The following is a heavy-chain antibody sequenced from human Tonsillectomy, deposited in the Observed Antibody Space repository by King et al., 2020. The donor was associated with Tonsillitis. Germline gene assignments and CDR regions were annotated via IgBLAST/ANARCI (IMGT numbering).Heavy chain of an antibody. CDR2: INHSGST. D-gene: IGHD4-11*01. V-gene: IGHV4-34*01. J-gene: IGHJ4*02. CDR1: GGSFSGYY. CDR3: ARDHTVTTSFAY. Sequence: VQLQQWGAGLLKPSETLSLTCAVYGGSFSGYYWSWIRQPPGKGLEWIGEINHSGSTNYNPSLKSRVTISVDTSKNQFSLKLSSVTAADTAVYYCARDHTVTTSFAYWGQGTLVTVSS.